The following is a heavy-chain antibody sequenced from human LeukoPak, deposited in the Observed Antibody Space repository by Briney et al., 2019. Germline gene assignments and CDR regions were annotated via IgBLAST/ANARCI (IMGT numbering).Heavy chain of an antibody. CDR2: ISWNSGSI. CDR1: GFTFDDYA. J-gene: IGHJ4*02. CDR3: AKGFDYDSSGYIFDY. Sequence: GRSLRLSCAASGFTFDDYAMHWVRQAPGKGLEWVSGISWNSGSIGYADSVKGRFTISRDNAKNSPYLQMNSLRAEDTALCYCAKGFDYDSSGYIFDYWGQGTLVTVSS. V-gene: IGHV3-9*01. D-gene: IGHD3-22*01.